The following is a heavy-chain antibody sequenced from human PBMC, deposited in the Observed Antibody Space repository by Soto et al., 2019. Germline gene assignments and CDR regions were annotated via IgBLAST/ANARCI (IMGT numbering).Heavy chain of an antibody. Sequence: AGGSLRLSWAAAGFTFSSYAMSWVRQAPGKGLEWVSAISGSGGTTYYADSVKGRFTFSRDNSKNTLYLQMNSLRAEDTAVYYCAKTANGWFSAFDIWGQGTMVTV. CDR2: ISGSGGTT. CDR3: AKTANGWFSAFDI. CDR1: GFTFSSYA. V-gene: IGHV3-23*01. J-gene: IGHJ3*02. D-gene: IGHD6-19*01.